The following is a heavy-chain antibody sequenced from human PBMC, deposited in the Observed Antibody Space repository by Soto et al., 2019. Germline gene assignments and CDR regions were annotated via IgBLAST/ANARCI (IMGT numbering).Heavy chain of an antibody. CDR3: ARDTSGSYLTHSFDY. V-gene: IGHV3-30-3*01. CDR2: ISYDGSNK. Sequence: QVQLVESGGGVVQPGRSLRLSCAASGFTFSSYAMHWVRQAPGKGLEWVAVISYDGSNKYYADSVKGRFTISRDNSKNTLDLQMNSLRAEDTAAYYCARDTSGSYLTHSFDYWGQGTLVTVSS. D-gene: IGHD1-26*01. J-gene: IGHJ4*02. CDR1: GFTFSSYA.